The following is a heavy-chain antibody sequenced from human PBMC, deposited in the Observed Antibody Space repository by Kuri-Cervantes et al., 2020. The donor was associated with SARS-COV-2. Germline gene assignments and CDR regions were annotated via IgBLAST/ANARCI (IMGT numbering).Heavy chain of an antibody. CDR3: ASSRLECSSTSCSTGYYYYKDV. CDR2: ISGSGGST. D-gene: IGHD2-2*02. CDR1: GFTFSSYA. Sequence: GGSLRLSCAASGFTFSSYAMSWVRQAPGEGLAWVSAISGSGGSTYYAGSGKGRFTISRDNSKNTLYLQMDSLRADDTAVYYCASSRLECSSTSCSTGYYYYKDVLGKGTPVTVSS. J-gene: IGHJ6*03. V-gene: IGHV3-23*01.